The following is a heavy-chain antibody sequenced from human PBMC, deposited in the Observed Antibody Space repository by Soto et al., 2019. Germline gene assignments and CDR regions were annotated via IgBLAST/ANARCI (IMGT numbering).Heavy chain of an antibody. V-gene: IGHV3-23*01. J-gene: IGHJ5*02. D-gene: IGHD1-26*01. CDR1: GFIFENFG. CDR3: AKNQGVELVPLATVDWFDP. CDR2: ISGSGFKK. Sequence: GGSLRLSCAASGFIFENFGMSWVRQAPGKGLEWISSISGSGFKKYYADSVKGRFTTSRDNSKSTVYLELNNLSAEDTAVYHCAKNQGVELVPLATVDWFDPWGQGSVVTVSS.